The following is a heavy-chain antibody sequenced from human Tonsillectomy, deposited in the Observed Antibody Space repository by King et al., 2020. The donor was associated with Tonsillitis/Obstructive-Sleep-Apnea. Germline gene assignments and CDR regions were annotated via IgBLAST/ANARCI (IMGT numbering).Heavy chain of an antibody. D-gene: IGHD7-27*01. CDR2: IFCGGST. CDR1: GFTVSSNY. J-gene: IGHJ5*02. Sequence: VQLVESGGGLIQPGGSLRLSCAASGFTVSSNYMSWVRQAPGKGLEWGSVIFCGGSTYYADSVKGRFTISRDNSKNTMYLQMNSLRAEDTAVYYCARLVTGYNWFDPWGQGTLVTVSS. CDR3: ARLVTGYNWFDP. V-gene: IGHV3-53*01.